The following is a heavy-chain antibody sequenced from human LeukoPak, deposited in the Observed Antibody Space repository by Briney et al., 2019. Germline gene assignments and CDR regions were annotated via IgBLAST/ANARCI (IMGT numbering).Heavy chain of an antibody. J-gene: IGHJ4*02. V-gene: IGHV4-34*01. Sequence: SETLSLTCAVYGGSFSGYYWSWIRQPPGKGLEWIGEINHSGSTNYNPSLKSRVTISVDTSKNQFSLKLSSVTAADTAVYYCARGSVVVVAATVFDYRGQGTLVTVSS. CDR2: INHSGST. CDR3: ARGSVVVVAATVFDY. CDR1: GGSFSGYY. D-gene: IGHD2-15*01.